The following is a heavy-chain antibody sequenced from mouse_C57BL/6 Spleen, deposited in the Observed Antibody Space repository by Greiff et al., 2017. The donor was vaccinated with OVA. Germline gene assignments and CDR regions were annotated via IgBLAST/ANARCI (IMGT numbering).Heavy chain of an antibody. CDR3: ASITTVGYAMDY. CDR1: GYTFTSYW. J-gene: IGHJ4*01. Sequence: QVQLQQPGAELVKPGASVKLSCKASGYTFTSYWMHWVKQRPGQGLEWIGMIHPNSGSTNYNEKFKSKATLTVDNSSSTAYMQLSSLTSEDSAVYYCASITTVGYAMDYWGQGTSVTVSS. V-gene: IGHV1-64*01. CDR2: IHPNSGST. D-gene: IGHD1-1*01.